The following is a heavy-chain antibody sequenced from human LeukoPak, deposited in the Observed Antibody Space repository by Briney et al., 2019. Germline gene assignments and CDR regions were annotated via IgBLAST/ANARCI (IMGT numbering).Heavy chain of an antibody. CDR3: ARDREGDDMGWFDP. CDR2: ISSSSSYI. Sequence: GGSLRLSCAASGFTFSSYSMNWVRQAPGKGLEWVSSISSSSSYIYYADSVKGRFTISRDNAKNSLYLQMNSLRAEDTAVYYCARDREGDDMGWFDPWGQGTLVTVSS. V-gene: IGHV3-21*01. J-gene: IGHJ5*02. CDR1: GFTFSSYS. D-gene: IGHD3-22*01.